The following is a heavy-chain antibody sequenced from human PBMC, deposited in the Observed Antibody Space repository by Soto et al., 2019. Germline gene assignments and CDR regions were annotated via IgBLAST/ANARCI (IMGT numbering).Heavy chain of an antibody. CDR1: GGSISSYY. Sequence: PSETLSLTCTVSGGSISSYYWSWIRQPPGKGLEWIGYIYYSGSTNYNPSLKSRVTISVDTSKNQFSLKLSSVTAADTAVYYCARHAVVAATGGFDYWGQGTLVTVS. CDR2: IYYSGST. D-gene: IGHD2-15*01. V-gene: IGHV4-59*08. J-gene: IGHJ4*02. CDR3: ARHAVVAATGGFDY.